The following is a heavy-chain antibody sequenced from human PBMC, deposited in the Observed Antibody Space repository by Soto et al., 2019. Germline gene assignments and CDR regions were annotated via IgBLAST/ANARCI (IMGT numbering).Heavy chain of an antibody. Sequence: ETLSLTCAVYGGSFSGYYWSWIRQPPGKGLEWIGEINHSGSTNYNPSLKSRVTISVDTSKNQFSLKLSSVTAADTAVYYSARGSRYYDSSGYLRYWGQGTQVTVSS. CDR3: ARGSRYYDSSGYLRY. J-gene: IGHJ4*02. CDR1: GGSFSGYY. V-gene: IGHV4-34*01. D-gene: IGHD3-22*01. CDR2: INHSGST.